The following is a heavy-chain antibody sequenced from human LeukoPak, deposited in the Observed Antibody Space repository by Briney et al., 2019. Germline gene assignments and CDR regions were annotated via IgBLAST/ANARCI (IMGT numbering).Heavy chain of an antibody. CDR1: GYSFTGYY. Sequence: ASVKVSCKASGYSFTGYYMHWVRQAPGQGLEWMGCINPNSGGTKYAQRFQGRVTLTRDTSISTAYMELNWLRSDDTAVYYCARGGLIDYWGQGTLVTVSS. D-gene: IGHD2-8*01. J-gene: IGHJ4*02. V-gene: IGHV1-2*02. CDR3: ARGGLIDY. CDR2: INPNSGGT.